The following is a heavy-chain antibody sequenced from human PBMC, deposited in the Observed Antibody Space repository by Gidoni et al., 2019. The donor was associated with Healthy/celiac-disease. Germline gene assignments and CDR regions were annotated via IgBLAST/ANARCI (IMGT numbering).Heavy chain of an antibody. D-gene: IGHD3-3*01. CDR2: IYTSGST. J-gene: IGHJ5*02. CDR1: GGSIRSGSYY. CDR3: ARGITIFGVVQTNWFDP. Sequence: QVQLQESGPGLVTPSQPLSLPSTVSGGSIRSGSYYWSWTRQPAGKGLEWIGRIYTSGSTNYNPSLKSRVTISVDTSKNQFSLKLSSVTAADTAVYYCARGITIFGVVQTNWFDPWGQGTLVTVSS. V-gene: IGHV4-61*02.